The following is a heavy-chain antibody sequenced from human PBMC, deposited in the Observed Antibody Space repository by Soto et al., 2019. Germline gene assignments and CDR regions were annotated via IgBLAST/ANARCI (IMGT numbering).Heavy chain of an antibody. CDR3: ARGHNYDFWSVIAFDI. Sequence: QVQLQESGPGLVKPSQTLSLTCTVSGGSISSGGYYWSWIRQHPGKGLEWIGYIYYSGSTYYNPSLKSRVTTSVDKSKNQFSMKLSSVTAEDTAVYYSARGHNYDFWSVIAFDIWGQGTIVTVSS. CDR2: IYYSGST. D-gene: IGHD3-3*01. V-gene: IGHV4-31*03. CDR1: GGSISSGGYY. J-gene: IGHJ3*02.